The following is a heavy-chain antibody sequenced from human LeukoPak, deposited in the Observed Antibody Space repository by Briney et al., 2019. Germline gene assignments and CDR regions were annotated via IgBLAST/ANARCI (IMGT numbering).Heavy chain of an antibody. Sequence: SETLSLTCAVYGGSFSGYYWSWIRQPPGKGLEWIGEINHSGSTNYNPSLKSRVTISVDTSKNQFSLKLSSVTAADTAVYYCARASPGYYDSSGYPETFDYWGQGTLVTVSS. CDR2: INHSGST. CDR3: ARASPGYYDSSGYPETFDY. J-gene: IGHJ4*02. D-gene: IGHD3-22*01. V-gene: IGHV4-34*01. CDR1: GGSFSGYY.